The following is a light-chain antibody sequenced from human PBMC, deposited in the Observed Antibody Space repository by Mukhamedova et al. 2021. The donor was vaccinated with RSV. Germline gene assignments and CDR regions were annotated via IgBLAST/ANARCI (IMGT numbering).Light chain of an antibody. V-gene: IGKV1-17*01. CDR3: LQYNSYPWT. CDR2: ASS. Sequence: WYQRRVHGEAPKRLIYASSSLQSGVPSRFSGSGSATRFTLTISSLQPEDFATYYCLQYNSYPWTFGQGTKVEIK. J-gene: IGKJ1*01.